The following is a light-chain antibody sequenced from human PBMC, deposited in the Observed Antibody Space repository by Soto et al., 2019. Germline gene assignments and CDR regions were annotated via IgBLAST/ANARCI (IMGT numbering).Light chain of an antibody. CDR3: QQYNNWPLT. J-gene: IGKJ4*01. CDR1: QSVSSN. CDR2: GAS. Sequence: EIVMTQSPATLSVPPGERATLSCRASQSVSSNLAWYQQKPGQAPRLLISGASTRATGIPARFSGSGSGTEFTLTISSLQSEDFAVYYCQQYNNWPLTFGGGTKVEIK. V-gene: IGKV3-15*01.